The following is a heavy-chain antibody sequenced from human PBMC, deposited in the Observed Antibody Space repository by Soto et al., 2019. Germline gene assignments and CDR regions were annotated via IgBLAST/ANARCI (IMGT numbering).Heavy chain of an antibody. CDR3: ARDIDCSGGSCYFGGRYYFDY. D-gene: IGHD2-15*01. J-gene: IGHJ4*02. CDR1: GFTFSSYS. CDR2: ISSSSSTI. Sequence: EVQLVESGGGLVQPGGSLRLSCAASGFTFSSYSMNWVRQAPGKGLEWVSYISSSSSTIYYADSVKGRFTISRDNAKNSLYLQMNRLRDEDPAVYYCARDIDCSGGSCYFGGRYYFDYWGQGTLVTVSS. V-gene: IGHV3-48*02.